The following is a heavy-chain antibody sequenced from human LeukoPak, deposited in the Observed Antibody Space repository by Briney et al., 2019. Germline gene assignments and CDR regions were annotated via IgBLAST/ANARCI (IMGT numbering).Heavy chain of an antibody. CDR1: GYSISSGYY. CDR2: IYHSGST. J-gene: IGHJ4*02. Sequence: SETLSLTCTVSGYSISSGYYWGWIRQPPGKGLEWIGSIYHSGSTYYNPSLKSRVTISVDTSKNQFSLKLSSVTAADTAVYYCARDPLLWFGELGSWGQGTLVTVSS. D-gene: IGHD3-10*01. CDR3: ARDPLLWFGELGS. V-gene: IGHV4-38-2*02.